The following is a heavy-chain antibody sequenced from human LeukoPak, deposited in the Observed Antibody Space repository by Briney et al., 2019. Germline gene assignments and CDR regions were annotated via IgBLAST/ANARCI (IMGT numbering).Heavy chain of an antibody. J-gene: IGHJ5*01. CDR2: IYHSGST. V-gene: IGHV4-38-2*02. CDR3: ARSRQASGLFNS. CDR1: GYSISSGYY. Sequence: SETLSLTCTVSGYSISSGYYWGWIRQPPGKGLEWIGSIYHSGSTYYNPSLKSRFTISVDRPKNQFFLNVTSLTAADTAVYYCARSRQASGLFNSWGQGTLVVVSS. D-gene: IGHD3-10*01.